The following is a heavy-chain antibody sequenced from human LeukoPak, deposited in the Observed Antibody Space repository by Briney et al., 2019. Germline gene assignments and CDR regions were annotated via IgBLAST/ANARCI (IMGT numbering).Heavy chain of an antibody. V-gene: IGHV3-74*01. J-gene: IGHJ1*01. CDR3: ARAPSEIGGYYPEYFRH. CDR2: IKSDGST. D-gene: IGHD3-22*01. Sequence: GGSLRLSCVASDFSVSDNYMNWVRQAPGKGLVWVSRIKSDGSTNYADSVKGRFTISRDNAKNTVSLQMNSLRAEDTGVYYCARAPSEIGGYYPEYFRHWGQGTLVTVSS. CDR1: DFSVSDNY.